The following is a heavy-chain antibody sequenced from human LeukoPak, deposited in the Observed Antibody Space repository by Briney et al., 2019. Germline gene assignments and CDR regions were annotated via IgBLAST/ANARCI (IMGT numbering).Heavy chain of an antibody. CDR2: INPSGGST. CDR1: GYTFTSYY. V-gene: IGHV1-46*01. Sequence: GASVKVSCKASGYTFTSYYMHWVRQAPGQGLEWMGIINPSGGSTSYAQKFQGRVTMTRDTSTSTAYMELSSLRSEDTAVYYCASDSSSWYSGSDAFDIWGQGTMVTVSS. CDR3: ASDSSSWYSGSDAFDI. D-gene: IGHD6-13*01. J-gene: IGHJ3*02.